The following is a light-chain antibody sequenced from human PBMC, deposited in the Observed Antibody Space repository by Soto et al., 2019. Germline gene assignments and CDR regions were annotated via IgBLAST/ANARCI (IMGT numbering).Light chain of an antibody. Sequence: DIQMTQFPSTLSASVGDRVTITCRASQNIGSWLAWYQQKPGKAPKVLIYDVSNLETGVPSRFSGSGSGTEFTLTISSLQPDDFATYYCQQYNTYWTFGQGTKVEI. V-gene: IGKV1-5*01. CDR1: QNIGSW. J-gene: IGKJ1*01. CDR3: QQYNTYWT. CDR2: DVS.